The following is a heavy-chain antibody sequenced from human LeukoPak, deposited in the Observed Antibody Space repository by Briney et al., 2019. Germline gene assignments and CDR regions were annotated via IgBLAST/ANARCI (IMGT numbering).Heavy chain of an antibody. V-gene: IGHV3-7*01. Sequence: GGSLRLSCAASGFTFRNYWMSWVRQAPGKGLEWVANIKQDGSEKYYVDSVKGRFTISRDNAKNSLYLQMNSLRAEDAAVYYCARRDYYFDYWGQGTLVTVSS. CDR1: GFTFRNYW. CDR3: ARRDYYFDY. D-gene: IGHD2-21*02. J-gene: IGHJ4*02. CDR2: IKQDGSEK.